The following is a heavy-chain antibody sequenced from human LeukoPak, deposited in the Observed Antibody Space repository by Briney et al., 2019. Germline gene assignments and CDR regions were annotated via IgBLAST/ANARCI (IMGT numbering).Heavy chain of an antibody. J-gene: IGHJ3*02. Sequence: GASVKVSCKASGYTFTSYGISWVRQAPGQGLEWMGWISAYNGNTNYAQKLQGRVTMTTDTSTSTAYMELRSLRSDDTAVYYCARAEPIHYYYDSSGYYYEPIAFDIWGQGTKVTVSS. V-gene: IGHV1-18*01. CDR3: ARAEPIHYYYDSSGYYYEPIAFDI. CDR1: GYTFTSYG. D-gene: IGHD3-22*01. CDR2: ISAYNGNT.